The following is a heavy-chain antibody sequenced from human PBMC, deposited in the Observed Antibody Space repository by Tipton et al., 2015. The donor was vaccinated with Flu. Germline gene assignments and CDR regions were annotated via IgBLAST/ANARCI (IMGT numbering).Heavy chain of an antibody. CDR3: ARVAKGYSGYDY. V-gene: IGHV1-46*01. Sequence: QVQLVQSGAEVKKPGASVKVSCKASGYIFTSYYMHWVRQAPGQGLEWMGRINPSGGSTSYAQKFQGRVTMTRDTSTSTVYMELSNLRSEDTAVYYCARVAKGYSGYDYWGQGTLVTVSS. J-gene: IGHJ4*02. D-gene: IGHD5-12*01. CDR2: INPSGGST. CDR1: GYIFTSYY.